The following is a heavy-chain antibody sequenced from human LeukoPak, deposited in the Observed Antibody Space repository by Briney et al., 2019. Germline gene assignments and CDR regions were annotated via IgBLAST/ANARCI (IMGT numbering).Heavy chain of an antibody. Sequence: GGSLRLSCAASGLTVSSNYMSWVRQAPGKGLEWVSILYSGGNTYYADSVKGRFTISRDNSKNTLYLQMNSLRAEDTAVYYCAILQRNAWYYWGQGTLVTVSS. CDR1: GLTVSSNY. CDR2: LYSGGNT. V-gene: IGHV3-66*01. J-gene: IGHJ4*02. D-gene: IGHD2-2*01. CDR3: AILQRNAWYY.